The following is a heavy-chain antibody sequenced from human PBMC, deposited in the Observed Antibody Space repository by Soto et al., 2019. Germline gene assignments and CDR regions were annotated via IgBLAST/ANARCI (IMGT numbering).Heavy chain of an antibody. CDR3: ARLSSSWYAYYFDY. CDR2: INHSGST. CDR1: GGSFSGYY. D-gene: IGHD6-13*01. J-gene: IGHJ4*02. V-gene: IGHV4-34*01. Sequence: SETLSLTCAVYGGSFSGYYWSWIRQPPGKGLEWIGEINHSGSTNYNPSLKSRVTISVDTSKNQFSLKLSSVTAADTAVYYCARLSSSWYAYYFDYWGRGTLVTVSS.